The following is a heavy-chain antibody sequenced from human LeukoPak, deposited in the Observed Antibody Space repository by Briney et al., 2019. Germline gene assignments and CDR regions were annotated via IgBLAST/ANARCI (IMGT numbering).Heavy chain of an antibody. J-gene: IGHJ6*02. CDR2: ISSSSSYM. Sequence: GGSLRLSCAASGFTFSSYSMNWVRQAPGKGLEWVSSISSSSSYMYYADSLKGRFTVSRDNAKNSLYLQMNSLRAEDTAVYYCARGGSGSYSPSYGMDVWGQGTTVTVSS. D-gene: IGHD1-26*01. CDR3: ARGGSGSYSPSYGMDV. CDR1: GFTFSSYS. V-gene: IGHV3-21*01.